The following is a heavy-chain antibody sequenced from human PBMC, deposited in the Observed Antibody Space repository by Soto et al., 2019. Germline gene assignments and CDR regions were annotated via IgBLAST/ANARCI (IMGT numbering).Heavy chain of an antibody. V-gene: IGHV3-48*04. CDR2: ISSRSDTL. J-gene: IGHJ6*02. CDR1: GFTFSAYA. Sequence: GGSLRLSCEGSGFTFSAYAMNWVRQAPGKGLEWVSYISSRSDTLYYADSVKGRFTISRDNAKNSVYLQVNNLRAEDTAVYSCGSAGRGDFTAMVTYFYXXXXVWGQGTTVTVSS. D-gene: IGHD5-18*01. CDR3: GSAGRGDFTAMVTYFYXXXXV.